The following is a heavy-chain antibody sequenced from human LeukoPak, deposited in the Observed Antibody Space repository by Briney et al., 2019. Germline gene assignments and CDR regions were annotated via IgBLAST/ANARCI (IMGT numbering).Heavy chain of an antibody. J-gene: IGHJ4*02. D-gene: IGHD4-17*01. CDR1: GYTFTNYY. V-gene: IGHV1-46*01. Sequence: GASVKVSCEASGYTFTNYYMHWVRQAPGQGLEWMGIINPNGGGTSYAQKFQGRVTMTRDMSTSTVYMELSSLRYEDTAVYYCARLEPSLRGPTFDYWGQGTPVTVSS. CDR2: INPNGGGT. CDR3: ARLEPSLRGPTFDY.